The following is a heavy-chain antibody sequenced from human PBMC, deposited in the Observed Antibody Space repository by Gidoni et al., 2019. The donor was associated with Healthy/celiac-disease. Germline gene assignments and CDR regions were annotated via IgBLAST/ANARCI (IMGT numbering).Heavy chain of an antibody. V-gene: IGHV3-7*05. CDR1: GFTFSSYW. CDR3: AREERGYYYYYGMDV. Sequence: EVQLVESGGGLVQPGGSLRLSCAASGFTFSSYWMSWVRQAPGKGLEWVANIKQDGSEKYYVDSVKGRFTISRDNAKNSLYLQMNSLRAEDTAVYYCAREERGYYYYYGMDVWGQGTTVTVSS. CDR2: IKQDGSEK. D-gene: IGHD3-10*01. J-gene: IGHJ6*02.